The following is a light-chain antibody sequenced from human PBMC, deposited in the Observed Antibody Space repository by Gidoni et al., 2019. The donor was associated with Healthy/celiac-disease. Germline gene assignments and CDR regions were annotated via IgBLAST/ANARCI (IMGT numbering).Light chain of an antibody. CDR2: GAS. Sequence: DIVLTQSPGTLSSSPGERATLSCMTSQSNSSSYLAWYQQKPGQAPRLLFYGASSRATGIPDRFSGSGSGTDFTRTISRMEPEDFAVYYCQQYGSSPPKFTFGPGTKVDIK. J-gene: IGKJ3*01. CDR3: QQYGSSPPKFT. V-gene: IGKV3-20*01. CDR1: QSNSSSY.